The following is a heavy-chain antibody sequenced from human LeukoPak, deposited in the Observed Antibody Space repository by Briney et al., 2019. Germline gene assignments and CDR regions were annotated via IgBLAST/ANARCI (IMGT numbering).Heavy chain of an antibody. CDR1: GYIFTSYY. CDR2: INPSGGST. V-gene: IGHV1-46*01. D-gene: IGHD2-2*01. J-gene: IGHJ6*02. Sequence: ASVKVSCKASGYIFTSYYMHWVRRAPGQGLEWMGIINPSGGSTSYAQKFQGRVTMTRDTSTSTVYMELSSLRSEDTAVYYCARDAGHQLSRRNYYAMDVWGQGTTVTVSS. CDR3: ARDAGHQLSRRNYYAMDV.